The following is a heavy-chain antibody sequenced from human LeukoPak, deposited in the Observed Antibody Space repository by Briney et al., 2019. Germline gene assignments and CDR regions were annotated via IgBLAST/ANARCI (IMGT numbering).Heavy chain of an antibody. Sequence: SETLSLTCTVSGGSISTSSYYWGWIRQPPGKGLEWIGSIYYSGSTYYNPSLKSRVTISVDTSKNQFSLKLSSVTAADTAVYYCARTLTMVRGVIEWYFDLWGRGTLVTVSS. D-gene: IGHD3-10*01. V-gene: IGHV4-39*01. CDR3: ARTLTMVRGVIEWYFDL. CDR1: GGSISTSSYY. CDR2: IYYSGST. J-gene: IGHJ2*01.